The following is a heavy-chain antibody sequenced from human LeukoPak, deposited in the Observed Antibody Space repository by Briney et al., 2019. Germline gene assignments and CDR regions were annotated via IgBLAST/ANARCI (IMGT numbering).Heavy chain of an antibody. V-gene: IGHV3-30*18. CDR2: ISYDGSNK. D-gene: IGHD3-3*01. CDR1: GFTFGRYA. J-gene: IGHJ4*02. Sequence: GGSLRLSCTASGFTFGRYAMHWLRQAPGKGLEWVAVISYDGSNKYFADSVKGRFTISRDNSKNTLYLQMNSLRAEDTAVYYCAKGWGIPIFGVVTNWGQGTLVTVSS. CDR3: AKGWGIPIFGVVTN.